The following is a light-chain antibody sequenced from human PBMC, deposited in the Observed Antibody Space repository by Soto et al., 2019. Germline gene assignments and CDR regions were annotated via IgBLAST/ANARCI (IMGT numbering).Light chain of an antibody. CDR1: QNVNIW. CDR2: KTS. V-gene: IGKV1-5*03. J-gene: IGKJ2*01. CDR3: LQYNSLPYT. Sequence: DIQVTQSPSTLSASVGDRVILTCRASQNVNIWLAWYQQRPRKAPKLLIYKTSSLESGVPSRFSGSGSGTEFTLTISSLETDDFGTYFCLQYNSLPYTFGQGTKLEIK.